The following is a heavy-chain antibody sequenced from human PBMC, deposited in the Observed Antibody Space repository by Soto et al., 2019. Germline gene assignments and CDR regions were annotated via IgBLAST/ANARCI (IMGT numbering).Heavy chain of an antibody. CDR1: GGSISSSSYY. V-gene: IGHV4-39*02. CDR3: ARDNLAFQGAFDL. J-gene: IGHJ4*02. D-gene: IGHD3-16*01. Sequence: PSETLSLTCTVSGGSISSSSYYWGWIRQPPGKGLEWIGSIYYSGSTYYNPSLKSRVTISVDTSKNQFSLKLSSVTAADTAVYYCARDNLAFQGAFDLWGQGTLVTVSS. CDR2: IYYSGST.